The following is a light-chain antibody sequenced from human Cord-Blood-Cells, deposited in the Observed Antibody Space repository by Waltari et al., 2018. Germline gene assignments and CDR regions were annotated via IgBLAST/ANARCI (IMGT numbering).Light chain of an antibody. V-gene: IGKV3-20*01. CDR1: QSVSSSY. Sequence: EIVLTQSPGTLSLSPGERATLPCRASQSVSSSYLAWYQQKPGQAPRLLIYGASSGATGIPDRFSGSGSGTDFTLTISRLEPEDFAVYYCQQYGSSPRTFGQGTKVEIK. CDR3: QQYGSSPRT. J-gene: IGKJ1*01. CDR2: GAS.